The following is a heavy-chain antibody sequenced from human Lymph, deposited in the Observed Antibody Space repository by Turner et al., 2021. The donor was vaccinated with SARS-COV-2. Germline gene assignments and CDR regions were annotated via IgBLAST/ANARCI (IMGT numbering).Heavy chain of an antibody. D-gene: IGHD6-19*01. J-gene: IGHJ6*02. CDR1: GCSISSYY. CDR2: IHYSVST. CDR3: ARHGFSGWYGGGMDV. V-gene: IGHV4-59*08. Sequence: QVPLQESGPGLVKPSETLSLTCTVSGCSISSYYWSWIRQPPGKGLEWIGYIHYSVSTNYNPSLKSRVTIAVDTSKNQFSLKLNSVTAADTAVYYCARHGFSGWYGGGMDVWGQGTTVTVSS.